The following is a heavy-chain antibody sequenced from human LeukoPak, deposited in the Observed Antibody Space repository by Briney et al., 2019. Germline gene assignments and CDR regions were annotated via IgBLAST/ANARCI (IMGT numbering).Heavy chain of an antibody. J-gene: IGHJ4*02. CDR1: GFTFSSHT. V-gene: IGHV3-48*01. CDR3: ARDYYGDHYFDY. Sequence: GGSLRLSCAASGFTFSSHTMNWVRQAPGKRLEWVSSISSSTSTIHYADSVKGRFTIFRDNAKNSLYLQMNSLRAEDTAVYFCARDYYGDHYFDYWGQGTLVTVSS. CDR2: ISSSTSTI. D-gene: IGHD4-17*01.